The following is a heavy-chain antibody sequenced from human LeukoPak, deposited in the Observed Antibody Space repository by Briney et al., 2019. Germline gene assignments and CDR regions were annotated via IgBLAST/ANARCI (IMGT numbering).Heavy chain of an antibody. J-gene: IGHJ3*01. V-gene: IGHV4-4*07. D-gene: IGHD1-26*01. CDR3: ARQFLVGSTFHAFDL. Sequence: SETLPLTCSVSVVSMNGYYWSWLRQSAGNRLEWIGHVDSSGNTNYNPSLESRVTMSVDTSKKQFSLKLTSVTAADMAVYFCARQFLVGSTFHAFDLWGQGTRVTVSS. CDR1: VVSMNGYY. CDR2: VDSSGNT.